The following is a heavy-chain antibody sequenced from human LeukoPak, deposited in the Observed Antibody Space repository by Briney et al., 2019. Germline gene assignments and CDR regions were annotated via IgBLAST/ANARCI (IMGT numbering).Heavy chain of an antibody. D-gene: IGHD3-22*01. V-gene: IGHV1-18*01. CDR2: ISAYNGHT. Sequence: ASVKVSCKASGYTFTNYGISWVRQAPGQGLEWMGWISAYNGHTKYAQKVQGRVTMTRDTSTSTAYMELRSLRSDDTAVYYCARDGHRRYHYDSSGREDAFDIWDQGTMVTVSS. CDR3: ARDGHRRYHYDSSGREDAFDI. CDR1: GYTFTNYG. J-gene: IGHJ3*02.